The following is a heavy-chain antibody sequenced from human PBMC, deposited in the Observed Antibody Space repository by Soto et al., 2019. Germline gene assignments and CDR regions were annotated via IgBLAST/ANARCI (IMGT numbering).Heavy chain of an antibody. V-gene: IGHV1-69*13. CDR2: IIPIFGTA. CDR3: ARGNSSPRGYYYGMDV. Sequence: WASVKVSCKASGGTFSSYAISWVRQAPGQGLEWMGGIIPIFGTANYAQKFQGRVTITADESTSTAYMELSSLRSEDTAVYYCARGNSSPRGYYYGMDVWGQGTTVTVSS. J-gene: IGHJ6*02. CDR1: GGTFSSYA. D-gene: IGHD6-13*01.